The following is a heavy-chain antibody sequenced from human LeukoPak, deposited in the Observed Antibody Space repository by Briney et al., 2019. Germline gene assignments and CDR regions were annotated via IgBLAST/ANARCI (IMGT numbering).Heavy chain of an antibody. CDR2: VYYTGKT. CDR3: TRARMVTFFDT. CDR1: GGSFSGYY. Sequence: SETLSLTCAVYGGSFSGYYWSWIRQPPGKGLEWIGSVYYTGKTYYSPSLRSRVAISMDTSRIQFSLNLTSVTAADTATYYCTRARMVTFFDTWGQGKLVAVSS. J-gene: IGHJ4*02. V-gene: IGHV4-34*11. D-gene: IGHD3-3*02.